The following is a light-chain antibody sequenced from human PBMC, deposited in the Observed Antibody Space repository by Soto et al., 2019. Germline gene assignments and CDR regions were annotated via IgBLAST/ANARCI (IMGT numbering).Light chain of an antibody. V-gene: IGLV2-14*01. Sequence: QSVLTQPASVSESPGQSITISRTGTGSDVGGYNYLSWYQQHPGKAPKVLISDVCNRPSGVSNRFSGSKSGNTASLTISGLQAEDEADYFCSSYTTSITHYVFGNGTKVTVL. CDR1: GSDVGGYNY. J-gene: IGLJ1*01. CDR2: DVC. CDR3: SSYTTSITHYV.